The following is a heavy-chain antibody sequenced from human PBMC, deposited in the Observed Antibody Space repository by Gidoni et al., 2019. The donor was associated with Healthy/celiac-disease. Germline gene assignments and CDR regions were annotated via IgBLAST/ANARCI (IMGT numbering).Heavy chain of an antibody. V-gene: IGHV1-24*01. J-gene: IGHJ3*02. CDR2: FDPEDGET. CDR3: ATGHDYVWGRNRAFDI. D-gene: IGHD3-16*01. CDR1: GYTLTELS. Sequence: QVQLVQSGAEVKKPGASVKVSCKVSGYTLTELSMHWVRQAPGKGLEWMGGFDPEDGETIYAQKFQGRVTMTEDTSTDTAYMELSSLRSEDTAVYYCATGHDYVWGRNRAFDIWGQGTMVTVSS.